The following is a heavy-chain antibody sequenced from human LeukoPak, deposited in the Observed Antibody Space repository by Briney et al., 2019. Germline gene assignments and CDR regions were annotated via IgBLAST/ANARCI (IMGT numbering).Heavy chain of an antibody. Sequence: PSETLSLTCTVSGGSISSGGYYWSWIRQHPGKGLEWIGYIYYSGSTYYNPSLKSRVTISVDTSKNQFSLKLSSVTAADTAVYYCARDSSNTVHSSIAAALDYWGQGTLVTVSS. D-gene: IGHD6-13*01. J-gene: IGHJ4*02. CDR2: IYYSGST. CDR3: ARDSSNTVHSSIAAALDY. V-gene: IGHV4-31*03. CDR1: GGSISSGGYY.